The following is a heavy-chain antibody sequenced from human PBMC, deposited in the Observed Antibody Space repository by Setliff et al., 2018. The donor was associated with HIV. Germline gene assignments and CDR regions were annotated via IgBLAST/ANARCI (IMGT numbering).Heavy chain of an antibody. D-gene: IGHD6-13*01. Sequence: GGSLRLSCAASGFTFSSYAMSWVRQAPGKGLEWVSTISGSGNRPYYADSMKGRFTISRDNSTNSLYLQMNSLRPDATAVYYCAKVRSESAAAAGNYWGQGALVPVS. CDR3: AKVRSESAAAAGNY. J-gene: IGHJ4*02. V-gene: IGHV3-23*01. CDR2: ISGSGNRP. CDR1: GFTFSSYA.